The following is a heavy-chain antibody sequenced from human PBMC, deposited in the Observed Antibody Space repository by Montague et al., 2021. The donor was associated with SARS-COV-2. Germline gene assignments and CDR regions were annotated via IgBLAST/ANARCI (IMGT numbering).Heavy chain of an antibody. V-gene: IGHV3-23*01. Sequence: SLRLSCAASGFTFSSYAMSWVRQAPGKGLEWVSTISGTDAGTYYADSVKGRFTISRDNSKNTLYLQMNSLRAEDTAVYYCAKDQSTRQLVRRWFDPWGQGTLSPSPQ. D-gene: IGHD6-13*01. J-gene: IGHJ5*02. CDR2: ISGTDAGT. CDR3: AKDQSTRQLVRRWFDP. CDR1: GFTFSSYA.